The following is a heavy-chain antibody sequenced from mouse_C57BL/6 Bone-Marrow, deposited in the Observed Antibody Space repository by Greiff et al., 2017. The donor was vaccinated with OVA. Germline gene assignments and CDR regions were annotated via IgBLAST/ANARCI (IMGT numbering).Heavy chain of an antibody. D-gene: IGHD1-1*01. V-gene: IGHV1-58*01. CDR1: GYTFTSYG. CDR3: ASLYYYGSPYYAMDY. J-gene: IGHJ4*01. CDR2: IYIGNGYT. Sequence: EVKLMESGAELVRPGSSVKMSCKTSGYTFTSYGINWVKQRPGQGLEWIGYIYIGNGYTEYNEKFKGKATLTSDTSSSTAYMQLSSLTSEDSAIYFCASLYYYGSPYYAMDYWGQGTSVTVSS.